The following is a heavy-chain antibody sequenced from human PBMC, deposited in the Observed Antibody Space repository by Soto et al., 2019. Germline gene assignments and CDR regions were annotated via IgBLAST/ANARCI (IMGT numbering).Heavy chain of an antibody. D-gene: IGHD1-7*01. CDR2: ISGSGGST. CDR3: ARELELSANFDY. J-gene: IGHJ4*02. V-gene: IGHV3-23*01. Sequence: EVQLLESGGGLVQPGGSLRLSCAASGSTFSSYAMSWVRQAPGKGLEWISAISGSGGSTYYADSVKGRFTISRDNSKNTLYLQMNSLRAEDTAVYYCARELELSANFDYWGQGTLVTVSS. CDR1: GSTFSSYA.